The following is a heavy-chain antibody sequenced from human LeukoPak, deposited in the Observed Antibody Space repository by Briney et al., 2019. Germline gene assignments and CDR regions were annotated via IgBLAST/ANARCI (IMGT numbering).Heavy chain of an antibody. V-gene: IGHV4-31*03. Sequence: SQTLSLTCTVSGGSISSGGYYWSWIRQHPGQGLEWIGYIYYSGSTYYNPSLKSRVTISVDTSKNQFSLKLSSVTAADAAVYYCARSGREAPVVSLDYWGQGTLVTVSS. CDR1: GGSISSGGYY. D-gene: IGHD4-23*01. J-gene: IGHJ4*02. CDR2: IYYSGST. CDR3: ARSGREAPVVSLDY.